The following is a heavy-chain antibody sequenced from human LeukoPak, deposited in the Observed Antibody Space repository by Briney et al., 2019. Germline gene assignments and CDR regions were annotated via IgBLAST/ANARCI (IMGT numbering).Heavy chain of an antibody. V-gene: IGHV3-21*01. Sequence: GGSLRLSCAASGFTFSSYSMDWVRQAPGKGLGWVSSISSSSSYIYYADSVKGRFTISRDNAKNSLYLQMNSLRAEDTAVYYCARDETPWTHYFDYWGQGTLVTVSS. CDR3: ARDETPWTHYFDY. D-gene: IGHD3/OR15-3a*01. CDR1: GFTFSSYS. J-gene: IGHJ4*02. CDR2: ISSSSSYI.